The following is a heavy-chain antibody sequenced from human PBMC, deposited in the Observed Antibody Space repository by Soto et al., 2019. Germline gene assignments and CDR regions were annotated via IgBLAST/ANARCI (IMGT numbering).Heavy chain of an antibody. CDR3: ARGLTGYYDSSSLGAFNI. D-gene: IGHD3-22*01. V-gene: IGHV1-69*06. CDR1: GGTFSSYA. J-gene: IGHJ3*02. CDR2: IIPIFGTA. Sequence: SVKVSCKASGGTFSSYAISWVRQAPGQGLEWMGGIIPIFGTANYAQKFQGRVTITADKSTSTAYMELSSLRSEDTAVYYCARGLTGYYDSSSLGAFNIWGQATMVTVSS.